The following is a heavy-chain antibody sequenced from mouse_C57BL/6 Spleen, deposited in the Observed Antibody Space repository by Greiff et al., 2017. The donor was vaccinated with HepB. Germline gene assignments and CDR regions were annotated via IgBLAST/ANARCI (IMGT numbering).Heavy chain of an antibody. CDR2: IHPSDSDT. CDR3: ATVRRTGGAMDY. Sequence: QVHVKQPGAELVKPGASVKVSCKASGYTFTSYWMHWVKQRPGQGLEWIGRIHPSDSDTNYNQKFKGKATLTVDKSSSTAYMQLSSLTSEDSAVYYCATVRRTGGAMDYWGQGTSVTVSS. D-gene: IGHD3-3*01. J-gene: IGHJ4*01. CDR1: GYTFTSYW. V-gene: IGHV1-74*01.